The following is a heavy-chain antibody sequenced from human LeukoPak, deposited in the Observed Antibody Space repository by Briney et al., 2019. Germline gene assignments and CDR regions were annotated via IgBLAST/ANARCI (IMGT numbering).Heavy chain of an antibody. CDR1: GGSISSSSYY. CDR3: ARLKGRLVTTIFGVDYAPNWFDP. V-gene: IGHV4-39*01. D-gene: IGHD3-3*01. J-gene: IGHJ5*02. Sequence: PSETLSLTCTVSGGSISSSSYYWGWIRQPPGKGLEWIGSIYYSGSTYYNPSLKSRVTISVDTSKNQFSLKLSSVTAADTAVYYCARLKGRLVTTIFGVDYAPNWFDPWGQGTLVAVSS. CDR2: IYYSGST.